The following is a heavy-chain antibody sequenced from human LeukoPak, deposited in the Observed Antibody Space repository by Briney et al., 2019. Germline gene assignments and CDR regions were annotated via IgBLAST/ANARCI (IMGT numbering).Heavy chain of an antibody. Sequence: SETLSLTCTVSGGSISSSNYYWGWIRQPPGKGLEWIGSIYYSGSTYNNPSLKSRVTISVDTTKNQFSLKLTSVTAADTAVYYCASSPSGYWWNFDCWGQGTLVTVSS. D-gene: IGHD3-22*01. CDR2: IYYSGST. CDR1: GGSISSSNYY. J-gene: IGHJ4*02. CDR3: ASSPSGYWWNFDC. V-gene: IGHV4-39*01.